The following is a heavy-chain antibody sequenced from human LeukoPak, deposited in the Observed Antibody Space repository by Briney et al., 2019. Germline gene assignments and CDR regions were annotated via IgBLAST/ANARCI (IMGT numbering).Heavy chain of an antibody. J-gene: IGHJ6*02. CDR3: AREFFSSGWYGKMDV. CDR1: GGSISSGSYY. Sequence: SETLSLTCTVSGGSISSGSYYRSWIRQPAGKGLERIGRIYTSGSTNYNPSLKSRVTISVDTSKNQFSLKLSSVTAADTAVYYCAREFFSSGWYGKMDVWGQGTTVTVSS. D-gene: IGHD6-19*01. CDR2: IYTSGST. V-gene: IGHV4-61*02.